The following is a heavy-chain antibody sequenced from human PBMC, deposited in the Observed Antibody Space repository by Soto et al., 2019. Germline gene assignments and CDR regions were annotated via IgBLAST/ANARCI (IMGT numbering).Heavy chain of an antibody. J-gene: IGHJ6*02. CDR2: ISGSGGST. CDR1: GFTVSSNY. Sequence: EVQLVESGGGLIQPGGSLRLSCAASGFTVSSNYMSWVRQAPGKGLEWVSVISGSGGSTYYADSVKGRFTISRDNSKNTLYLQMNSLRAEDTAVYYCAKAGQFHSWYLLPMDVWGQGTTVTVSS. CDR3: AKAGQFHSWYLLPMDV. D-gene: IGHD6-13*01. V-gene: IGHV3-23*04.